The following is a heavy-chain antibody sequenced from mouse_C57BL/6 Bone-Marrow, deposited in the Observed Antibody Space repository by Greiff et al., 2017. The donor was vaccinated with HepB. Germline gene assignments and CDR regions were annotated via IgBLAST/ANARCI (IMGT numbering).Heavy chain of an antibody. CDR2: IYPRSGNT. CDR3: ARPLDGYYDAY. J-gene: IGHJ3*01. CDR1: GYTFTSYG. D-gene: IGHD2-3*01. Sequence: VQLQQSGAELARPGASVKLSCKASGYTFTSYGISWVKQRTGQGLEWIGEIYPRSGNTYYNEKFKGKATLTADKSSSTAYMELRSLTSEDSAVYFCARPLDGYYDAYWGQGTLVTVSA. V-gene: IGHV1-81*01.